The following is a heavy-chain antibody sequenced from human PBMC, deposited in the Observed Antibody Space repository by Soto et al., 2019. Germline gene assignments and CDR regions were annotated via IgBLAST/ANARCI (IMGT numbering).Heavy chain of an antibody. CDR1: GFTFSSYS. CDR3: ASHSTRRTTVNY. D-gene: IGHD4-17*01. Sequence: GSLRLSCAASGFTFSSYSMNWVRQAPGKGLEWVSSISSSSSYIYYADSVKGRFTIDRDNAKNSLYLQMNSLRAEDTAVYYCASHSTRRTTVNYWGQGTLVTVSS. J-gene: IGHJ4*02. CDR2: ISSSSSYI. V-gene: IGHV3-21*01.